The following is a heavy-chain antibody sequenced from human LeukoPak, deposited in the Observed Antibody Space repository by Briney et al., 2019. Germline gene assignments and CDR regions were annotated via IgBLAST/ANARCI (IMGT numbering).Heavy chain of an antibody. CDR1: GFTFGTYS. CDR2: ISSSSNTK. J-gene: IGHJ4*02. V-gene: IGHV3-48*01. D-gene: IGHD1-14*01. CDR3: ARGEPLLSTSPPFDY. Sequence: GGSLRLSCAASGFTFGTYSMNWVRQAPGKGLEWVSYISSSSNTKYYADSVKGRFTISRDNSKNTLYLQMNSLRADDTAMYYCARGEPLLSTSPPFDYWGQGTLVTVSS.